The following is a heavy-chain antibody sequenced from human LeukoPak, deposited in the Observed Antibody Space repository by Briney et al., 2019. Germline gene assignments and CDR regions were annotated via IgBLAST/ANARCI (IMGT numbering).Heavy chain of an antibody. CDR1: GFTFSSYA. D-gene: IGHD3-3*01. V-gene: IGHV3-30-3*01. Sequence: PGRSLRLSCVASGFTFSSYAMHWVRQAPGKGLEWVAVISYDGSNKYYADSVKGRFTISRDNSKNTLYLQMNSLRAEDTAVYYCARPPIFGVVNNWFDPWGQGTLVTVSS. J-gene: IGHJ5*02. CDR2: ISYDGSNK. CDR3: ARPPIFGVVNNWFDP.